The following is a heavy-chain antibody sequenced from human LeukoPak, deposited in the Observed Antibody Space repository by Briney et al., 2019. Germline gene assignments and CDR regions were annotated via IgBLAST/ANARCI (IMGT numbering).Heavy chain of an antibody. Sequence: SETLSLTCTVSGGSISSYYWSWLRQPPGKGLEWIGYIYYSGSTNYNPSLKSRVTISVDTSKNQFSLKLSSVTAADTAVYYCARDHGYIAAADTNWFDPWGQGTLVTVSS. CDR3: ARDHGYIAAADTNWFDP. CDR1: GGSISSYY. D-gene: IGHD6-13*01. J-gene: IGHJ5*02. V-gene: IGHV4-59*01. CDR2: IYYSGST.